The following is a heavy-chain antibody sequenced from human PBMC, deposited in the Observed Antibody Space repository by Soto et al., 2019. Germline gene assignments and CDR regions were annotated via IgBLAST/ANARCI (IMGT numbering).Heavy chain of an antibody. CDR2: IIPIFGTA. J-gene: IGHJ6*02. V-gene: IGHV1-69*13. CDR1: GGTFSSYA. D-gene: IGHD6-6*01. Sequence: SVKVSCKASGGTFSSYAISWVRQAPGQRLEWMGGIIPIFGTANYAQKFQGRVTITADESTSTAYMELSSLRSEDTAVYYCARAGVAARPGYYYGMDVWGQGTTVTVSS. CDR3: ARAGVAARPGYYYGMDV.